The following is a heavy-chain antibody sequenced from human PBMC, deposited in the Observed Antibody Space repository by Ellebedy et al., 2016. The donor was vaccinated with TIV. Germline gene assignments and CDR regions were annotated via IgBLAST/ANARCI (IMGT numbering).Heavy chain of an antibody. CDR2: FYYIGTT. CDR1: GDSFPGYY. CDR3: ARQGPYDFDREY. Sequence: MPSETLSLTCTVSGDSFPGYYFRWIRHPPGKALEYIGHFYYIGTTNYNPFLKTRVTISVDTSKNQVSLKLRSLTAADTAVYFCARQGPYDFDREYWGQGILVTVSS. D-gene: IGHD3-3*01. J-gene: IGHJ4*02. V-gene: IGHV4-59*08.